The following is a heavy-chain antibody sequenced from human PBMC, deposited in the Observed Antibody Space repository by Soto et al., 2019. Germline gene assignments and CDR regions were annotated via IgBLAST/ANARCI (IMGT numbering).Heavy chain of an antibody. J-gene: IGHJ4*02. CDR1: GGTFSSYT. CDR2: IIPILGIA. V-gene: IGHV1-69*08. Sequence: QVQLVQSGAEVKKPGSSVKVSCKASGGTFSSYTISWVRQAPGQGLEWMGRIIPILGIAHYAQKFQGRVTITADQSTSTPHMELSSLRSEDTSVYYCAGDRGGCTDDWGQGTLVTVSS. D-gene: IGHD2-15*01. CDR3: AGDRGGCTDD.